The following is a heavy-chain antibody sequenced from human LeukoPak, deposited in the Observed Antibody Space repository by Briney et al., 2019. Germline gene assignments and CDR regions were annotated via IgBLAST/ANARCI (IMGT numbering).Heavy chain of an antibody. CDR3: AGEFDY. V-gene: IGHV3-30*01. J-gene: IGHJ4*02. CDR2: ISYDGSNK. CDR1: GLTFSSYA. Sequence: GRCLRLSCAASGLTFSSYAMHEVGQAPGKGLEWVAVISYDGSNKYYADSVKGRFTISRDNSKNTLYLQMNSLRAEDTAVYYCAGEFDYWGQGTLVTVSS.